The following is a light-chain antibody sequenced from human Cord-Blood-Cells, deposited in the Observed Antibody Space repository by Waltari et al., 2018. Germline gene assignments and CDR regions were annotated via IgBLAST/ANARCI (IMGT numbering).Light chain of an antibody. CDR2: LGS. Sequence: DIVVTQSPLSLPVPLREPASRSSRSSQSLLHSNGYHDLDWYLQKPGQSQQRLIYLGSNRASGVPDRFSGRGSGTDCTLKISRVEAEDVGVYYCMQALQTLTFGGGTKVEIK. J-gene: IGKJ4*01. V-gene: IGKV2-28*01. CDR3: MQALQTLT. CDR1: QSLLHSNGYHD.